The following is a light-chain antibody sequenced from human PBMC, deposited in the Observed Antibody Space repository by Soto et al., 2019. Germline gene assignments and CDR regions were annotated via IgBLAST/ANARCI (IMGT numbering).Light chain of an antibody. CDR2: GAS. CDR3: QQYNNWPIT. Sequence: IGMTQSAATLSVYPGERATLSCRASQSVRSYLAWYRQKPGQAPRLLIYGASTRATGIPARFSGSGSGTEFTLTISSLQSEDFAVYYRQQYNNWPITFGQGTRLEIK. J-gene: IGKJ5*01. CDR1: QSVRSY. V-gene: IGKV3-15*01.